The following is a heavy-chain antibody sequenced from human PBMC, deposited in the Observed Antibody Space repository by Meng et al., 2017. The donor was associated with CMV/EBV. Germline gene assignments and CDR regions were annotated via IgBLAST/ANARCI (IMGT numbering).Heavy chain of an antibody. D-gene: IGHD1-26*01. CDR2: ISSSSSYI. J-gene: IGHJ4*02. V-gene: IGHV3-21*01. CDR3: ARAPGSYYDY. Sequence: GESLKISCAASGFTFSSYSMNWVRQAPGKGLEWVSSISSSSSYIYYADSVKGRFTISRDNAKNSLYLQMNSLRAEDTAVYYCARAPGSYYDYWGQGTQVTVSS. CDR1: GFTFSSYS.